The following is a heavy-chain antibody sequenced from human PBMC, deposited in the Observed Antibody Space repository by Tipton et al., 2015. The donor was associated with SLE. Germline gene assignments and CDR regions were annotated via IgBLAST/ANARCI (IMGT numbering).Heavy chain of an antibody. Sequence: TLSLTCTVSGGSISSYYWSWIRQSPGKGLEWIGNIFYSGITNDNPSLKSRITISVATSKNQFSLKLRSVTAADTAVYYCARRGYNYWYFDLWGRGALVTVPS. CDR1: GGSISSYY. J-gene: IGHJ2*01. V-gene: IGHV4-59*01. D-gene: IGHD5-24*01. CDR2: IFYSGIT. CDR3: ARRGYNYWYFDL.